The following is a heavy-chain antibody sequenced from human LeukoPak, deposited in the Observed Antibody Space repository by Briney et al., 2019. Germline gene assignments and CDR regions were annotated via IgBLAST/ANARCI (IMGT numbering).Heavy chain of an antibody. CDR1: GFSFSDYY. J-gene: IGHJ4*02. D-gene: IGHD3-3*01. V-gene: IGHV3-11*01. Sequence: GGSLRLSCAASGFSFSDYYMSWNRQAPGKGLEWISYISSSGSSIYYADSVKGRFTISRDNAKNSLYLQMNSLRAEDTAVYYCARPSVGWSRRDFDYWGQGTLVTVSS. CDR2: ISSSGSSI. CDR3: ARPSVGWSRRDFDY.